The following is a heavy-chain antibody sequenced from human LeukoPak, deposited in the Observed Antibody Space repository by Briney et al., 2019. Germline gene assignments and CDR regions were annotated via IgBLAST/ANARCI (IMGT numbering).Heavy chain of an antibody. CDR1: GGSISSYY. J-gene: IGHJ4*02. CDR2: IYYSGST. CDR3: ARDGRNGYNQFDY. V-gene: IGHV4-39*07. Sequence: SETLSLTCTVSGGSISSYYWGWLRQPPGKGLEWIGSIYYSGSTYYNPSLKSRVTISVDTSKNQFSLKLSSVTAADTAVYYCARDGRNGYNQFDYWGQGTLVTVSS. D-gene: IGHD5-24*01.